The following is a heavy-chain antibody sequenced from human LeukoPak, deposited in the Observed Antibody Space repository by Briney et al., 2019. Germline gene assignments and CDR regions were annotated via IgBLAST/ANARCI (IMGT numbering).Heavy chain of an antibody. CDR2: ISAYNGNT. D-gene: IGHD6-13*01. J-gene: IGHJ6*02. CDR3: ARDYGTGYSSSWSYYYYGMDV. Sequence: ASVKVSCKASGYTFTNYGISWARQAPGHGLEWMGWISAYNGNTNYAQKLQGRVTMTTDTSTSTAYMELRSLRSDDTAVYYCARDYGTGYSSSWSYYYYGMDVWGQGTTVTVSS. CDR1: GYTFTNYG. V-gene: IGHV1-18*01.